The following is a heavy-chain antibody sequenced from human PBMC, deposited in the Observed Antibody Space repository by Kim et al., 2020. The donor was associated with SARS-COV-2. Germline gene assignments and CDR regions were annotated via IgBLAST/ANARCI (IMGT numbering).Heavy chain of an antibody. D-gene: IGHD6-13*01. CDR3: ARGGGSSTWPYFDS. CDR2: ISGSGGST. J-gene: IGHJ4*02. V-gene: IGHV3-23*01. CDR1: GFSFSSYV. Sequence: GGSLRLSCAASGFSFSSYVMSWVRQAPGKGLEWVSFISGSGGSTFYADSVDGRFTISRDNSKNMLYLQLSSLRSDDTALYYCARGGGSSTWPYFDSWGQGTLVTVSS.